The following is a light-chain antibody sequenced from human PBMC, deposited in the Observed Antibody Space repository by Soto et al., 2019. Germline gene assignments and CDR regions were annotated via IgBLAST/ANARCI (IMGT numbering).Light chain of an antibody. CDR1: QSVSSY. J-gene: IGKJ1*01. CDR3: QQRSKWRT. Sequence: EIVLTQSSATLSLSPGERATLSCRASQSVSSYLAWYQQKPGQAPRLLIYDASKRATGIPARFSGSGFGTDYTLTISTLEPEDFAVYYCQQRSKWRTFGQGTKVDIK. V-gene: IGKV3-11*01. CDR2: DAS.